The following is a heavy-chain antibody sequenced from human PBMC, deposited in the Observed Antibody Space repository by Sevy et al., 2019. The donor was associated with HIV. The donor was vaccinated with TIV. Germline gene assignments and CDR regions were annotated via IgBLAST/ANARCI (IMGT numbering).Heavy chain of an antibody. D-gene: IGHD3-22*01. Sequence: SETLSLTCTVSGGSISSSSYYWGWIRQPPGKGLEWIGSIYYSGSTYYNPSLKRRVTISVDTSKNQFSLKLSSVTAADTAVYYCASGARTYYYDSSGYPKGYYFDYWGQGTLVTVSS. J-gene: IGHJ4*02. CDR1: GGSISSSSYY. CDR3: ASGARTYYYDSSGYPKGYYFDY. V-gene: IGHV4-39*01. CDR2: IYYSGST.